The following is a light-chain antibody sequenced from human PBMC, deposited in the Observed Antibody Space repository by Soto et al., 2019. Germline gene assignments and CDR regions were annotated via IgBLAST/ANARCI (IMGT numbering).Light chain of an antibody. CDR2: AAS. Sequence: DIQMTQSPSSLSASVGDRVTITCRASQSISNYLNWYQQKPGKAPKLLIYAASSLQSGVPSRFSGSGSGTDFTLTISSLQPEDFATYYCQQSYSIPVTFGGGTKV. V-gene: IGKV1-39*01. CDR1: QSISNY. J-gene: IGKJ4*01. CDR3: QQSYSIPVT.